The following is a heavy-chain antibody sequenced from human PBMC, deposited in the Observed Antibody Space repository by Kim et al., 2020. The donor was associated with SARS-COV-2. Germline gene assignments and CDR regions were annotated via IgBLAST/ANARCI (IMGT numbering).Heavy chain of an antibody. V-gene: IGHV1-69*13. CDR2: FLPGFDSE. Sequence: ASVKVSCMASGGTFNNYAINWVRQAPGQGLEWMGGFLPGFDSETYAPKFQGRVRITADESTSTAYMELSSLISDDTAVYYCGRAGVSGYNRPHAYWGQGTLVTVSS. D-gene: IGHD5-12*01. CDR3: GRAGVSGYNRPHAY. CDR1: GGTFNNYA. J-gene: IGHJ4*02.